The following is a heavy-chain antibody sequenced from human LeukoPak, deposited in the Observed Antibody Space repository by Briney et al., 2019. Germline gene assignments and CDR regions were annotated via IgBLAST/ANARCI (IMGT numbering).Heavy chain of an antibody. V-gene: IGHV3-23*01. CDR1: GFTFSSYA. CDR3: AKLDGSTWYKSPIDN. D-gene: IGHD2-2*01. Sequence: GGSLRLSCAPSGFTFSSYAMTWVRQAPGKGMEWVSCISANGGRTDYADSVKGRVTISRANSKNTLYLQMNSLRAEDTAVYYCAKLDGSTWYKSPIDNWGQGTLVTVSS. CDR2: ISANGGRT. J-gene: IGHJ4*02.